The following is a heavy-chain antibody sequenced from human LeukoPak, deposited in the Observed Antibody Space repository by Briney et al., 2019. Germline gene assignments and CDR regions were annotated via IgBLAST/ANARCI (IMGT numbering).Heavy chain of an antibody. CDR3: VKDPHSAVVTAIGAFDI. J-gene: IGHJ3*02. CDR1: GGTFSSYA. Sequence: ASVKVSCKASGGTFSSYAISWVRQAPGQGLEWMGGIIPIFGAANYAQKFQGRVTITADESTSTAYMELSSLRSEDTAVYYCVKDPHSAVVTAIGAFDIWGQGTMVTVSS. V-gene: IGHV1-69*13. CDR2: IIPIFGAA. D-gene: IGHD2-21*02.